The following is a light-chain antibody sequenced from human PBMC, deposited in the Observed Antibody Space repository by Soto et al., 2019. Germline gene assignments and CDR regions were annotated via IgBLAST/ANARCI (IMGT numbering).Light chain of an antibody. CDR2: EAS. V-gene: IGKV1-6*01. J-gene: IGKJ1*01. CDR1: QGIGND. Sequence: AIQVTQSPSSLSAPVGARVTISCRASQGIGNDLGWYQQKPWKTPKLLIYEASTIQTGVASRFSGSGSGTDFTLTISSLQPEDFATYYCLQDYVYPWTFGQGTWVEV. CDR3: LQDYVYPWT.